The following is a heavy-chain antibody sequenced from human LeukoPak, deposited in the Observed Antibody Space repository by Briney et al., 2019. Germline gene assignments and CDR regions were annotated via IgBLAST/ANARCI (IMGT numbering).Heavy chain of an antibody. CDR3: ARDIPGSGWYIYYYYGMDV. CDR1: GGTFSSYA. J-gene: IGHJ6*02. V-gene: IGHV1-18*01. Sequence: GASVKVSCKASGGTFSSYAISWVRQAPRQGLEWMGWISAYNGNTNYAQKLQGRVTMTTDTSTSTAYMELRSLRSDDTAVYYCARDIPGSGWYIYYYYGMDVWGQGTTVTVSS. D-gene: IGHD6-13*01. CDR2: ISAYNGNT.